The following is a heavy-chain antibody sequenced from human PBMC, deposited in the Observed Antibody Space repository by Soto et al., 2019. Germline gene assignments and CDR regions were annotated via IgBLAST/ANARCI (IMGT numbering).Heavy chain of an antibody. V-gene: IGHV3-30-3*01. Sequence: PGGSLRLSCAASGFTFSSYAMHWVRQAPGKGLEWVAVISYDGSNKYYADSVKGRFTISRDNSKNTLYLQMNSLRAEDTAVYYCAREISSDSSGWPLAEPRYYYYGMDVWGQGTTVTVSS. CDR3: AREISSDSSGWPLAEPRYYYYGMDV. J-gene: IGHJ6*02. CDR2: ISYDGSNK. CDR1: GFTFSSYA. D-gene: IGHD6-19*01.